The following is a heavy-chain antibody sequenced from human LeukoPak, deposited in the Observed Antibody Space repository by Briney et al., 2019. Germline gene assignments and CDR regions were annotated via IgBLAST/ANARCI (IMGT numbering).Heavy chain of an antibody. CDR1: GFTFDDYG. V-gene: IGHV3-23*01. CDR3: AAVRGVMSYFDY. J-gene: IGHJ4*02. Sequence: PGGSLRLSCAASGFTFDDYGMSWVRQAPGRGLEWVSAISGSGGSTYYADSVKGRFTISRDNSKNTLYLQMNSLRAEDTAVYYCAAVRGVMSYFDYWGQGTLVTVSS. CDR2: ISGSGGST. D-gene: IGHD3-10*01.